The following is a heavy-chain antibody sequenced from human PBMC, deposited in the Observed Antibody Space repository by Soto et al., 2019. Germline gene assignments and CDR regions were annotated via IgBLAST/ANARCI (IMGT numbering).Heavy chain of an antibody. J-gene: IGHJ4*02. CDR2: IIPIFGTA. Sequence: ASVKVSCKASGGTFSSYAISWVRQAPGQGLEWMGGIIPIFGTANYAQKFQGRVTITADESTSTAYMELSSLRSEDTAVYYCAREGYNFGPFDYWGQGALVTVSS. V-gene: IGHV1-69*13. CDR1: GGTFSSYA. CDR3: AREGYNFGPFDY. D-gene: IGHD5-18*01.